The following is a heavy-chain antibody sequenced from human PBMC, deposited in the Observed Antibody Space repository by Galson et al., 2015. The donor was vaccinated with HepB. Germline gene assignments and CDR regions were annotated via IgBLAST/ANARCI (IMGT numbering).Heavy chain of an antibody. V-gene: IGHV1-18*04. Sequence: SCKASGYSFTSYGISWVRQAPGQGLEWMGWISPYNGNTNYAQKVQGRSTMTTDTSTTTAYMELRSLRSDDTAVYYCARDPHYYDSRTTYNWFDPCGQGTLVTVSS. CDR2: ISPYNGNT. D-gene: IGHD3-16*01. J-gene: IGHJ5*02. CDR3: ARDPHYYDSRTTYNWFDP. CDR1: GYSFTSYG.